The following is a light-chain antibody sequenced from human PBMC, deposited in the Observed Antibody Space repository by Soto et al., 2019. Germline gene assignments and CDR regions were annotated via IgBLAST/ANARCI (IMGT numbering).Light chain of an antibody. CDR2: GNN. CDR3: GAWDDRLSGWV. V-gene: IGLV1-47*01. Sequence: SVLTQPPSASGTPGQRVTISCSGSRSNIGSNYVYWYHQLPGTAPKLLISGNNERPSGVPDRFSGSKSGTSASLAISGLRSEDEGDYYCGAWDDRLSGWVFGGGTKVTVL. J-gene: IGLJ3*02. CDR1: RSNIGSNY.